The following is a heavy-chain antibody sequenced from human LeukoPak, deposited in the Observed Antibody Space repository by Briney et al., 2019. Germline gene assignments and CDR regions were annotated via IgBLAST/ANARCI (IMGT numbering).Heavy chain of an antibody. V-gene: IGHV6-1*01. J-gene: IGHJ4*02. CDR3: AREQFYDSSGYYYGPVDY. D-gene: IGHD3-22*01. CDR2: TYYRSKWYN. CDR1: GDSVSSNSAA. Sequence: SQTLSLTCAISGDSVSSNSAAWNWIRQSPSRGLEWLGRTYYRSKWYNDYAVSVKSRITISPDTSKNQFSLQLNSVTPEDTAVYYCAREQFYDSSGYYYGPVDYWGQGTLVTVSS.